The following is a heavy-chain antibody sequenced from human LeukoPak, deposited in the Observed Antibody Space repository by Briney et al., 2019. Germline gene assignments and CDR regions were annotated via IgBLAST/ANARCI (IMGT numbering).Heavy chain of an antibody. CDR1: AFTFSRYW. D-gene: IGHD2-15*01. Sequence: GGSLRLSCAASAFTFSRYWMSWVRQAPGKGLEWVANIKQDGSEKYYVDSVKGRFTISRDNAKNSLYLQMNSLRAEDTAVYYCARGYGSGALDYFDYWGQGTLVTVSS. V-gene: IGHV3-7*01. CDR2: IKQDGSEK. CDR3: ARGYGSGALDYFDY. J-gene: IGHJ4*02.